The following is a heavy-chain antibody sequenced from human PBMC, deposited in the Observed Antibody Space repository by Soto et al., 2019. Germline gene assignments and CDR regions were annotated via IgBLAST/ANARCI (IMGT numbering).Heavy chain of an antibody. Sequence: PSETLSLTCTVSGGSISSGGYYWSWIRQHPGKGLEWIGYIYYSGSTYYNPSLKSRVTISVDTSKNQFSLKLSSVTATDTAVYYCERTGIRNWFDPWGQGTLVTVSS. D-gene: IGHD1-20*01. J-gene: IGHJ5*02. CDR3: ERTGIRNWFDP. CDR1: GGSISSGGYY. CDR2: IYYSGST. V-gene: IGHV4-31*03.